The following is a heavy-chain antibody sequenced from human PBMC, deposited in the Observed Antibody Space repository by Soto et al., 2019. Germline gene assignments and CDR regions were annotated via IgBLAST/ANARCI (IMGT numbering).Heavy chain of an antibody. CDR3: ARGSHSNNYYGMGV. CDR1: GYTFSNYY. Sequence: QVHLVQSGAEVKKPGASVTLSCKTSGYTFSNYYIHWVRQAPGQGPEWMGMVNPSGGSTTYARNLRGSVTMSSDPPTTTAFMELRGLRSEETAVYYCARGSHSNNYYGMGVWCQGTTVTGSS. D-gene: IGHD4-4*01. V-gene: IGHV1-46*01. CDR2: VNPSGGST. J-gene: IGHJ6*01.